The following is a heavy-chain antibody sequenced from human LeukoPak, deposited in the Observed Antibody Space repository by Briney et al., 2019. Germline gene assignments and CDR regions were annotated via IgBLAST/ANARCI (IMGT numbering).Heavy chain of an antibody. CDR2: IYTSGST. D-gene: IGHD6-13*01. Sequence: SETLSLTCTVPGASISSGSYYWSWIRQPAGKGLEWIGRIYTSGSTTYNPSLKSRVTISVDTSKNQFSLKLSSVTAADTAVYYCARSPLRAAAGTGYFDYWGQGTLVTVSS. J-gene: IGHJ4*02. CDR3: ARSPLRAAAGTGYFDY. V-gene: IGHV4-61*02. CDR1: GASISSGSYY.